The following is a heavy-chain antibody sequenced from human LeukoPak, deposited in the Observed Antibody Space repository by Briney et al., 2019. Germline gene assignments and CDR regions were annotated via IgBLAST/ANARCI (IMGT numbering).Heavy chain of an antibody. J-gene: IGHJ4*02. CDR1: GYSISSAYY. V-gene: IGHV4-38-2*01. CDR2: IHHTRST. Sequence: SETLSLXCAVSGYSISSAYYWGWIRQPPGKGLAWIGSIHHTRSTYYNPSLKSRVIMPVDASKNQFSLKLNSVTAADTAVYYCANMYSSSWYFPNWGQGTLVTVSS. CDR3: ANMYSSSWYFPN. D-gene: IGHD6-13*01.